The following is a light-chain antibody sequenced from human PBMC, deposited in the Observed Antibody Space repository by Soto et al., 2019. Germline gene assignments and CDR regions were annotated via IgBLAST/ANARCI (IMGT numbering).Light chain of an antibody. CDR3: QQSYSTPPWT. CDR2: GTS. Sequence: EIVLTQSPGTLSLSPGERATLSCRASQSVSSSSLAWYQQKCGQAPRLLIYGTSSRATGIPARFSDSGSGTDFTLNISRLEPEDFATYFCQQSYSTPPWTFGQGTKV. V-gene: IGKV3-20*01. CDR1: QSVSSSS. J-gene: IGKJ1*01.